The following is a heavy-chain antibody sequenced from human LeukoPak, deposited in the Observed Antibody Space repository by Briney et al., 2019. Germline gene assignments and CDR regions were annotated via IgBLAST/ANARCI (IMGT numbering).Heavy chain of an antibody. CDR3: AKGYDSSGYYFGFDY. V-gene: IGHV3-30*02. CDR2: IRYDGSNK. D-gene: IGHD3-22*01. Sequence: GGSLRLSCAASGFTFSSYGIHWVRQAPGKGLEWVAFIRYDGSNKYSADSVKGRFTISRDNSKNTVYLQMNSLRAEDTAVYYCAKGYDSSGYYFGFDYWGQGALVTVSS. CDR1: GFTFSSYG. J-gene: IGHJ4*02.